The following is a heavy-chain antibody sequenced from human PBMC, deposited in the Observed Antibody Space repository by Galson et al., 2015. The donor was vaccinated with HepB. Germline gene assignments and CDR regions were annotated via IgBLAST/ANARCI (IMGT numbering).Heavy chain of an antibody. CDR3: AKANWVKGSGWGYYYYYYGMDV. D-gene: IGHD6-19*01. J-gene: IGHJ6*02. Sequence: SLRLSCAASGFTFSSYGMHWVRQAPGKGLEWVAVISYDGSNKYYADSVKGRFTISRDNSKNTLYLQMNSLRAEDTAVYYCAKANWVKGSGWGYYYYYYGMDVWGQGTTVTVSS. CDR2: ISYDGSNK. V-gene: IGHV3-30*18. CDR1: GFTFSSYG.